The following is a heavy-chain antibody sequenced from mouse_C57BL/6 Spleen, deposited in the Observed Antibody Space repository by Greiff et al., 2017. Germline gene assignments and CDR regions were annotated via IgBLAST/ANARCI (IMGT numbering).Heavy chain of an antibody. CDR3: ARPPYSNYVDYAMDY. CDR1: GYTFTSYW. CDR2: IHPNSGST. Sequence: QVQLKQPGAELVKPGASVKLSCKASGYTFTSYWMHWVKQRPGQGLEWIGMIHPNSGSTNYNEKFKSKATLTVEKSSSTAYMQLNSLTSEYSAVYSCARPPYSNYVDYAMDYWGQGTSVTVSS. J-gene: IGHJ4*01. D-gene: IGHD2-5*01. V-gene: IGHV1-64*01.